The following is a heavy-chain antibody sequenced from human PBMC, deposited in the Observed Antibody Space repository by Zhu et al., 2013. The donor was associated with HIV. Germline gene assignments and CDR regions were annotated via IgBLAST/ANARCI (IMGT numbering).Heavy chain of an antibody. CDR3: SRGIAPAWTPGTPFTWDQYYALDV. CDR1: GGSFSNYA. J-gene: IGHJ6*02. Sequence: QVQLVQSGAEVKKPGSSVKVSCKTSGGSFSNYAISWVRQAPGQGLEWMGGIIPVIGTANYARKFQDRVTITADPSSSTAFMELSSLRSDDTAVYFCSRGIAPAWTPGTPFTWDQYYALDVWGQGTTVTFSS. V-gene: IGHV1-69*01. D-gene: IGHD6-13*01. CDR2: IIPVIGTA.